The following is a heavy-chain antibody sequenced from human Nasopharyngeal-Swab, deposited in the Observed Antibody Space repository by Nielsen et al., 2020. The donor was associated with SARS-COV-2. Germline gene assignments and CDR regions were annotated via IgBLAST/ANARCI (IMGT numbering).Heavy chain of an antibody. CDR1: GFTFSSYA. CDR2: ISYDGSNK. CDR3: ARDSRWFGELFKTGMDV. Sequence: GGSLRLSCAASGFTFSSYAMHWVRQAPGKGLEWVAVISYDGSNKYYADSVKGRFTISRDNSKNTLYLQMNSLRAEDTAVYYCARDSRWFGELFKTGMDVWGKGTTVTVSS. D-gene: IGHD3-10*01. V-gene: IGHV3-30*04. J-gene: IGHJ6*04.